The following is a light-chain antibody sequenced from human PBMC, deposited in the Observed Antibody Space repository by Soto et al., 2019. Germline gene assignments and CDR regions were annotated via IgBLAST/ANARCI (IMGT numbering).Light chain of an antibody. Sequence: EIVLTQSPATLSLSPGERATLSCRASQGVSSNLAWYQQKPGQAPRLLIYGASTRATGIPARFSGSGSGTEFTLTISSLQSEDFAVYYCQQYNNWPPWTVGQGTKVDIK. CDR1: QGVSSN. J-gene: IGKJ1*01. V-gene: IGKV3-15*01. CDR3: QQYNNWPPWT. CDR2: GAS.